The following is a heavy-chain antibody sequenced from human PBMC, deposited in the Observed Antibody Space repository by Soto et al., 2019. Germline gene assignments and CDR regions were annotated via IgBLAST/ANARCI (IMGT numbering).Heavy chain of an antibody. D-gene: IGHD6-19*01. Sequence: SETLSLTCAVSGGSISSGGYSWSWIRQPPGKGLEWIGYIYHSGSTYYNPSLKSRVTISVDMSKNQFSLKPSSVTAADTAVYYCARVVLRKGGTAVTENWFDPWGQGTLVTVSS. J-gene: IGHJ5*02. CDR2: IYHSGST. V-gene: IGHV4-30-2*01. CDR1: GGSISSGGYS. CDR3: ARVVLRKGGTAVTENWFDP.